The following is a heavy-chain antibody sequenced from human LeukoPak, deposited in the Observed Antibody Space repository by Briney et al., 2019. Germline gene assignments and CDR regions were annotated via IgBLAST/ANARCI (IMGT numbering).Heavy chain of an antibody. Sequence: WASVKVSCKASGYTFTSYYMHWVRQAPGQGLEWMGIINPSGGSTSYAQKFQGRVTMTRDTSISTAYMELSRLRSDDTAVYYCARDGGMYEFDYWGQGTLVTVSS. J-gene: IGHJ4*02. CDR3: ARDGGMYEFDY. CDR1: GYTFTSYY. D-gene: IGHD2-15*01. CDR2: INPSGGST. V-gene: IGHV1-46*01.